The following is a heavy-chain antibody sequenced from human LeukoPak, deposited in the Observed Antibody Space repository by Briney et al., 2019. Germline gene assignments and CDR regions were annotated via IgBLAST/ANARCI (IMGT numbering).Heavy chain of an antibody. CDR3: SKRVVAGPEGFFFYF. CDR1: GFTFSSYA. J-gene: IGHJ4*01. V-gene: IGHV3-23*01. D-gene: IGHD1-14*01. Sequence: GGSLRLSCAASGFTFSSYAMSWVRQAPGKGLEWVSAISGSGGSTYYADSVKGRFTISRDNSKNTLYLQMNRLRAEDTALYYLSKRVVAGPEGFFFYFWGQGTLVTVSS. CDR2: ISGSGGST.